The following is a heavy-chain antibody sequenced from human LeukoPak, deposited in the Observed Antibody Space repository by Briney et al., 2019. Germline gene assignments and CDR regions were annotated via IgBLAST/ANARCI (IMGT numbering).Heavy chain of an antibody. Sequence: PGGSLRLSCAASGFTFSTYAMSWVRQAPGKGLEWVSDISGTGGRTYYADSVKGRFTISRDNSKNTVDLLMNSLRAEDTAIYYCARDVPYYYDSSGYYSPFDCWGRGTLVTVSS. CDR2: ISGTGGRT. CDR3: ARDVPYYYDSSGYYSPFDC. V-gene: IGHV3-23*01. J-gene: IGHJ4*02. D-gene: IGHD3-22*01. CDR1: GFTFSTYA.